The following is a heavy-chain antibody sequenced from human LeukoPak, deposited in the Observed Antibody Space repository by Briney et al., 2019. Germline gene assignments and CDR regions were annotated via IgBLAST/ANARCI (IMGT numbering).Heavy chain of an antibody. V-gene: IGHV4-61*02. CDR1: GGSISSGIYY. CDR2: IYTSGST. D-gene: IGHD6-13*01. J-gene: IGHJ4*02. Sequence: SETLSLTCTVSGGSISSGIYYWSWIRQPAGKGLEWIGRIYTSGSTNYNPSLQSRVTISVDTSKNQFSLKLSSVTAADTAVYYCARAVAAAECLFDYWGQGTLVTVSS. CDR3: ARAVAAAECLFDY.